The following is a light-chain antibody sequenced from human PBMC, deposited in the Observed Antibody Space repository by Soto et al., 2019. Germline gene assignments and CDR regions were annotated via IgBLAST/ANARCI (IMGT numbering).Light chain of an antibody. CDR1: QSISAS. V-gene: IGKV1-5*03. CDR2: KAS. J-gene: IGKJ1*01. Sequence: DIQMTPSPSSLSASIGETVTITCLASQSISASLAWYQQKPGKPPILLIYKASTLKSGVPSRFSGSGSGTEFTLTISSLQPDDFATYYCQHYNSYSEAFGQGTKVDI. CDR3: QHYNSYSEA.